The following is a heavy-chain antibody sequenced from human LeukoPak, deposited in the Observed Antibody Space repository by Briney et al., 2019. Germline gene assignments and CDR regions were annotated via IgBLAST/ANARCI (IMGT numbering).Heavy chain of an antibody. J-gene: IGHJ3*02. CDR1: GGTFSSYA. D-gene: IGHD2-21*01. Sequence: ASVKVSCKASGGTFSSYAISWVRQAPGQGLEWMGGIIPIFGTANYAQKFQGRVTITADESTSTAYMELSSLRSEDTAVYYCARVRYCGGDCYTPFDAFDIWGQGTMVTVSS. CDR3: ARVRYCGGDCYTPFDAFDI. CDR2: IIPIFGTA. V-gene: IGHV1-69*01.